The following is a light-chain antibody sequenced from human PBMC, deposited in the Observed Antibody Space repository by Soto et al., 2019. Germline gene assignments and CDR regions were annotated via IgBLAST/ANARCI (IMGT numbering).Light chain of an antibody. V-gene: IGKV3-15*01. CDR3: QQYDDWPPWT. J-gene: IGKJ1*01. CDR2: SAS. Sequence: EIVMTQSPATLSVSPGERATLSCRASQSIGINFAWYQQKPGQPPRLLIYSASARATGIPARFSGGGSGTEFTLTISSLQPDDFAVYYCQQYDDWPPWTFGQGTKVEIK. CDR1: QSIGIN.